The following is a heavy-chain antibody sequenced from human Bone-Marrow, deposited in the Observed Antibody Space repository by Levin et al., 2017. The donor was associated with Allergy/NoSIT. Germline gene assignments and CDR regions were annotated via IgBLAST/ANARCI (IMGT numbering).Heavy chain of an antibody. D-gene: IGHD5-24*01. Sequence: KISCKASGGTLSRNSISWVRQAPGQGLEWMGRINPILGIANYAQKLQGRVTITADRSTSTAYMELSSLRSEDTAVYYCARESRDGYNFDYWGQGTLVTVSS. CDR2: INPILGIA. CDR3: ARESRDGYNFDY. CDR1: GGTLSRNS. V-gene: IGHV1-69*04. J-gene: IGHJ4*02.